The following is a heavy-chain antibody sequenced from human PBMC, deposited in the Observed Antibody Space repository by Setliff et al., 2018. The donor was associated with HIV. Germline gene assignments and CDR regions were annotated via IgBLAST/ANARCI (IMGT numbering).Heavy chain of an antibody. J-gene: IGHJ4*02. Sequence: ASVKVSCKASGYTFTSYGISWVRQAPGQGLEWMGWISAYNGNTNYAQKLQGRVTMTTDTSTGTAYMELRSLRSDDTAVYYCARGVRGVIIDWYYFDYWGQGTLVTVSS. CDR2: ISAYNGNT. D-gene: IGHD3-10*01. CDR1: GYTFTSYG. V-gene: IGHV1-18*01. CDR3: ARGVRGVIIDWYYFDY.